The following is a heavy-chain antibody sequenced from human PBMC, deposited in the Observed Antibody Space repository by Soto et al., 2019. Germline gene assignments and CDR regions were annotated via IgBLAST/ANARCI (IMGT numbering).Heavy chain of an antibody. V-gene: IGHV2-5*01. Sequence: QITLKESGPTLVKPSATLTLTCTCSGFSLTTRGDGVAWIRQRPGKALEWLAFAYYNDDRRYNLALRTRLTVANYTAKNQVVLTMNNLGPVDLGTFYCARIGKDLQFDYWC. CDR1: GFSLTTRGDG. D-gene: IGHD1-1*01. J-gene: IGHJ5*01. CDR3: ARIGKDLQFDY. CDR2: AYYNDDR.